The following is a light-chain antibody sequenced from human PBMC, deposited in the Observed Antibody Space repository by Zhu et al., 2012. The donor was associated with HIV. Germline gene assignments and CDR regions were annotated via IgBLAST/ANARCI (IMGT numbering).Light chain of an antibody. CDR2: VHP. J-gene: IGKJ2*01. CDR3: QHYVPSPMYT. Sequence: EIVLTQSPGTLSLSPGERATLSCRASQTVSRNYLAWYQQKPGQGSQASSSMVHPGGSLASQTDFTLTISRLEPEDFAVYYCQHYVPSPMYTFGLGDQA. CDR1: QTVSRNY. V-gene: IGKV3-20*01.